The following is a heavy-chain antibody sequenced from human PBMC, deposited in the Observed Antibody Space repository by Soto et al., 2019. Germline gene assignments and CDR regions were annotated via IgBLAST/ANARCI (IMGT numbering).Heavy chain of an antibody. Sequence: ASVKVSCKASGYTFTGNYIHWVRQAPGQGLEWMGWINPNSGGTNYAQKFQGWVTMTRDTSISTAYMELSRLKSDDTAVYYCARASSTVTCFDDWGQGTLVTVSS. J-gene: IGHJ4*02. CDR2: INPNSGGT. D-gene: IGHD4-17*01. CDR1: GYTFTGNY. V-gene: IGHV1-2*04. CDR3: ARASSTVTCFDD.